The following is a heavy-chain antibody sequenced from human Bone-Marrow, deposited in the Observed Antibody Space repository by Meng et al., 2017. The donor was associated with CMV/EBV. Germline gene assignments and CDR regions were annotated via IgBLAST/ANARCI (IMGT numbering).Heavy chain of an antibody. CDR2: ISAYNGNT. V-gene: IGHV1-18*01. CDR1: GYTFTSYG. Sequence: ASVKVSCKASGYTFTSYGISWVRQAPGQGLEWMGWISAYNGNTNYAQKLQGRVTMTTDTSKSTAYMELRSLRSDDTAVYYCATDRKQLVGYYYYGMDFWGQGTTVTVSS. D-gene: IGHD6-6*01. CDR3: ATDRKQLVGYYYYGMDF. J-gene: IGHJ6*02.